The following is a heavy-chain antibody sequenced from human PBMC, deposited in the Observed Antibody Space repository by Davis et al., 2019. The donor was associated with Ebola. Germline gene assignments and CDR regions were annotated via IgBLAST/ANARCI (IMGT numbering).Heavy chain of an antibody. CDR3: ARAGDLWFGELLYTDYYGMDV. J-gene: IGHJ6*02. D-gene: IGHD3-10*01. CDR2: IYYSGST. Sequence: SETLSLTCTVSGGSISSSSYYWGWIRQPPGKGLEWIGSIYYSGSTYYNPSLKSRVTISVDTSKNQFSLKLSSVTAADTAVYYCARAGDLWFGELLYTDYYGMDVWGQGTTVTVSS. V-gene: IGHV4-39*01. CDR1: GGSISSSSYY.